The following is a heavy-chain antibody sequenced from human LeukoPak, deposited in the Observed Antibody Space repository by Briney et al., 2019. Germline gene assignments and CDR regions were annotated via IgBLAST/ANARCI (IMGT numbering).Heavy chain of an antibody. J-gene: IGHJ6*03. D-gene: IGHD6-13*01. CDR3: ARDRGREYSSSWYGAYYYYYYYMDV. V-gene: IGHV1-46*01. CDR2: INPSGGST. CDR1: GYTFTSYY. Sequence: ASVKVSCKASGYTFTSYYMHWVRQAPGQGLEWMGIINPSGGSTSYAQKFQGRVTMTRDTSTSTVYMELSSLRSEDTAVYYCARDRGREYSSSWYGAYYYYYYYMDVWGKGTTVTVSS.